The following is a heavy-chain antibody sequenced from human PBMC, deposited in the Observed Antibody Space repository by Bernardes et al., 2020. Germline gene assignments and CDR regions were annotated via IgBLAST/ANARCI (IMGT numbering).Heavy chain of an antibody. D-gene: IGHD5-12*01. J-gene: IGHJ4*02. CDR1: GFTFSSYA. V-gene: IGHV3-23*01. CDR2: ISGSGSTT. Sequence: GGSLILSCAASGFTFSSYAMNWVRQAPGQGLEWVSAISGSGSTTYYADSVKGRVTISRDNSKNTLFLQMNSLRAEDTAVYYCAKESSRYAFFDYWGQGTLVTVSS. CDR3: AKESSRYAFFDY.